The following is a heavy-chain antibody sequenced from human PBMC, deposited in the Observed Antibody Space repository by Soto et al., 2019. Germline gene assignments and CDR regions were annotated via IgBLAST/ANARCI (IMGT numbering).Heavy chain of an antibody. J-gene: IGHJ1*01. V-gene: IGHV3-66*01. Sequence: GGSLRLSCAASGFTVSSNYMSWVRQAPGKGLEWVSVIYSGGSTYYADSVKGRFTISRDNSKNTLYLQMNSLRAEDTAVYYCARTQYCSGGSCYSVAEYFQHWGQGTLVTVSS. D-gene: IGHD2-15*01. CDR3: ARTQYCSGGSCYSVAEYFQH. CDR2: IYSGGST. CDR1: GFTVSSNY.